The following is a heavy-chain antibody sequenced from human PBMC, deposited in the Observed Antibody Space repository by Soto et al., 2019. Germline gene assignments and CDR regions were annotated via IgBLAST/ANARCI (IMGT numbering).Heavy chain of an antibody. V-gene: IGHV4-31*03. CDR3: ARMYSSGSGWFHP. D-gene: IGHD3-22*01. Sequence: SETLSLTCSVSGYSITAGGYYWSWIRQHPGKGLEWIGSFYSSGSIIYNPSLKSRVSISGDTSRNQFSMTLTSVTAADTALYYCARMYSSGSGWFHPWRQGTLVTVSS. J-gene: IGHJ5*02. CDR2: FYSSGSI. CDR1: GYSITAGGYY.